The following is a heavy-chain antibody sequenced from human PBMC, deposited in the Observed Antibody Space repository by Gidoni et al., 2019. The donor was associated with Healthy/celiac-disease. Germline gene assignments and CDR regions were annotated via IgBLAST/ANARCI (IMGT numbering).Heavy chain of an antibody. CDR3: ARGTYCTNGVCSNYWYFDL. D-gene: IGHD2-8*01. J-gene: IGHJ2*01. CDR1: GGSISSYY. Sequence: QVQLQESGPGLVKPSATLSLTCTVSGGSISSYYWSWIRQPPGKGLEWIGYIYYSGSTNYNPSLKSRVTISVDTSKNQFSLKLSSVTAADTAVYYCARGTYCTNGVCSNYWYFDLWGRGTLVTVSS. V-gene: IGHV4-59*01. CDR2: IYYSGST.